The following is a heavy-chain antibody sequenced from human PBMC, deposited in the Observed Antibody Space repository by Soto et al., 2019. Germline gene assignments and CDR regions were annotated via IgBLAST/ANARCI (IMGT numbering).Heavy chain of an antibody. Sequence: SETLSLTCTVSGGSASNHYWSWIRQPAGKGLEWLGRLYNDERTNYNPSLKSRVTMSMDTSKNQFSLELTSVTAADSAVYFCAREPLAHSYFDLWGQGTLVTVSS. CDR2: LYNDERT. CDR1: GGSASNHY. V-gene: IGHV4-4*07. CDR3: AREPLAHSYFDL. J-gene: IGHJ4*02.